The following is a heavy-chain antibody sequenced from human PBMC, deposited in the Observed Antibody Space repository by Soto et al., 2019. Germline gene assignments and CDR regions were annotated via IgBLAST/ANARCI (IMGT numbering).Heavy chain of an antibody. Sequence: QVQLVQSGAEVKKPGASVKVSCKASGYTFTSYAMHWVLQAPGQRLEWMGWIKAGNGNTEYSQKFQGRVTITRDTSASTAYMELSSLRSEDTAVYYCARGGSSWHYCYVDVWGKGTTVTVSS. J-gene: IGHJ6*03. CDR2: IKAGNGNT. CDR1: GYTFTSYA. D-gene: IGHD6-13*01. V-gene: IGHV1-3*01. CDR3: ARGGSSWHYCYVDV.